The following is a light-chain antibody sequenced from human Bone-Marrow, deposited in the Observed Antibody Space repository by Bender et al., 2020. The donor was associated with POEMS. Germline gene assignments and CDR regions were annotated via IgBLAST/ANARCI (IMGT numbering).Light chain of an antibody. CDR2: DVS. J-gene: IGLJ2*01. CDR3: SSYTSTNTI. CDR1: SSGVGGSHY. V-gene: IGLV2-14*03. Sequence: QSALTQPASVSGSPGQSITISCTGTSSGVGGSHYVSWYQQHPGKAPKLIIYDVSHRPSGVSDRFSGSKSDNTASLTISGLQAEDEADYYCSSYTSTNTIFAGGTKLTVL.